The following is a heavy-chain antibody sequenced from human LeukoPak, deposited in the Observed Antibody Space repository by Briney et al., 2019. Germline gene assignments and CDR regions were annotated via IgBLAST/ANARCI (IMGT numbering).Heavy chain of an antibody. V-gene: IGHV3-74*01. D-gene: IGHD6-25*01. CDR3: ARRSAAKDAFDF. CDR1: GFTFSNYW. J-gene: IGHJ3*01. CDR2: ISYDGSST. Sequence: GGSLRLSCAASGFTFSNYWMHWVRHAPGKGLVWVSRISYDGSSTNYADSVKGRFTISRDNAKNTLYLQMNSLRAEDTAVYYCARRSAAKDAFDFWGQGTMVTVSS.